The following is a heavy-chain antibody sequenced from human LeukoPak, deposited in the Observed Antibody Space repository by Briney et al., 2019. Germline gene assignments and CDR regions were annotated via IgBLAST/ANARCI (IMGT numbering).Heavy chain of an antibody. D-gene: IGHD3-10*01. CDR2: IKSKTDGGTT. CDR3: TTASGSYFY. V-gene: IGHV3-15*01. J-gene: IGHJ4*02. Sequence: GRSLRLSCTASGFTFGDYAMSWVRQAPGKGLEWVGRIKSKTDGGTTDYAAPVKGRFTISRDDSKNTLYLQMNSLKTEDTAVYYCTTASGSYFYWGQGTLVTVSS. CDR1: GFTFGDYA.